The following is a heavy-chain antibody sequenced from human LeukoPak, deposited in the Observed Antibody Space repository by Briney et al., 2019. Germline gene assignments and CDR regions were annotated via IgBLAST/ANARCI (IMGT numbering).Heavy chain of an antibody. J-gene: IGHJ4*01. D-gene: IGHD3-3*01. CDR3: AKTRGISISGVVPLCDY. V-gene: IGHV3-23*01. CDR2: ISGSGGTP. Sequence: PGGSLRLSCAASGFTFSTSGMTWVRQAPGKGLDWVSIISGSGGTPYYTDSVKGRFTLSRDNSKNTLYLQMNSLRAEDTAVYYCAKTRGISISGVVPLCDYWGQGTLVTVSS. CDR1: GFTFSTSG.